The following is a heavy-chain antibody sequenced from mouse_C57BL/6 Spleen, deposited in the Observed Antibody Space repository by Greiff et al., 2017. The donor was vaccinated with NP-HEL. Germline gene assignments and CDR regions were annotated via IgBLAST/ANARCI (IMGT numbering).Heavy chain of an antibody. J-gene: IGHJ1*03. Sequence: DVMLVESGEGLVKPGGSLKLSCAASGFTFSSYAMSWVRQTPEKRLEWVAYISSGGDYIYYADTVKGRFTISRDNARNTLYLQMSSLKSEDTAMYYCTRERSTTVGYFDVWGTGTTVTVSS. CDR2: ISSGGDYI. CDR1: GFTFSSYA. D-gene: IGHD1-1*01. CDR3: TRERSTTVGYFDV. V-gene: IGHV5-9-1*02.